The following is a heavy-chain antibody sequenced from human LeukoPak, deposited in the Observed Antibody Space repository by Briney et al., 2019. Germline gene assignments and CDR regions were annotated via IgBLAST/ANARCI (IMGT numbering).Heavy chain of an antibody. Sequence: ASVKVYCKPAGYTFTGYYMHWGRQAPGQGLELMGIINPSGGSTNYAQKFQGRVTMTRDTSTSTVYMELSSLRSEDTAVYYCARWRNDYYYGMDVWGQGTTVTVSS. CDR3: ARWRNDYYYGMDV. D-gene: IGHD1-1*01. J-gene: IGHJ6*02. CDR1: GYTFTGYY. V-gene: IGHV1-46*01. CDR2: INPSGGST.